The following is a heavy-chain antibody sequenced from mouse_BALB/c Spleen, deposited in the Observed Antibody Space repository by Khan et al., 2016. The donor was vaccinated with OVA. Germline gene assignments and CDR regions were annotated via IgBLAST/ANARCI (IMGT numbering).Heavy chain of an antibody. Sequence: QVQLKESGAELAKPGPSVKMSCTASGYTLTTYWIHWVNQRPGQGLEWIGYINPSTNYTEYNQKFKDKATLTTDKSSSAAYMQLSSLTSEDSEIYYCTRRGLYGLVAFWGQGTLVTVSA. J-gene: IGHJ3*01. V-gene: IGHV1-7*01. CDR1: GYTLTTYW. CDR2: INPSTNYT. CDR3: TRRGLYGLVAF. D-gene: IGHD1-1*02.